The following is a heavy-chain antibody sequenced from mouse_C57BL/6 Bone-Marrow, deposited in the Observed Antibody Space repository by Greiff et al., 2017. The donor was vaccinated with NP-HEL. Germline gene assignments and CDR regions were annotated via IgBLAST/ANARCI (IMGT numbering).Heavy chain of an antibody. CDR3: ARDYYGSSYWFAY. D-gene: IGHD1-1*01. CDR2: IDPNSGGT. CDR1: GYTFTSYW. J-gene: IGHJ3*01. Sequence: VQLQQPGAELVKPGASVTLSCKASGYTFTSYWMHWVKQRPGRGLEWIGRIDPNSGGTKYNEKFKSKATLTVANTSRPAYMQLSSLTSEDSAVYYCARDYYGSSYWFAYWGQGTLVTVSA. V-gene: IGHV1-72*01.